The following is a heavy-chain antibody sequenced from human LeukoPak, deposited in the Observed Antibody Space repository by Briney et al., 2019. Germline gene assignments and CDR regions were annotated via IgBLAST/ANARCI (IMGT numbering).Heavy chain of an antibody. V-gene: IGHV3-48*03. Sequence: PGGSLRLSCAASGFTFSSYEMNWVRQAPGKGLEWVSYISSSGSTIYYADSVKGRFTISRDNAKNSLYLQMNSLRAEDTAVYYRARDLMAARPGLQYYYYYYGMDVWGQGTTVTVSS. CDR2: ISSSGSTI. D-gene: IGHD6-6*01. CDR1: GFTFSSYE. CDR3: ARDLMAARPGLQYYYYYYGMDV. J-gene: IGHJ6*02.